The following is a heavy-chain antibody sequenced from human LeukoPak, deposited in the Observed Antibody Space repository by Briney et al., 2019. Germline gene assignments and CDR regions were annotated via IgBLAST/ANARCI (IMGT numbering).Heavy chain of an antibody. Sequence: ASVKVSCKASGDTFISYYVHWVRQAPGQGLEWMGIVNPGGTSATYAQTLQGRATMTRDTSTSTVYMQLSSLKSEDTAVYYCATAVTPGHYFDRWGQGTLVTVSS. CDR3: ATAVTPGHYFDR. V-gene: IGHV1-46*04. J-gene: IGHJ4*02. CDR2: VNPGGTSA. CDR1: GDTFISYY. D-gene: IGHD4-17*01.